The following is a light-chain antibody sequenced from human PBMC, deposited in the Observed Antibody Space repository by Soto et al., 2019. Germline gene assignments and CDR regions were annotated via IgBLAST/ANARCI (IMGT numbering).Light chain of an antibody. CDR2: DAS. CDR3: QQRSNWPYLT. Sequence: EIVLTQSPDTLSLSPGERATLSCRASQSVSGYLDWYQQKPGQAPRLLIYDASNRAYGVPARFRGSGSGTNFTLTIASLEPDDFAVYYCQQRSNWPYLTFGGGTRV. J-gene: IGKJ4*01. CDR1: QSVSGY. V-gene: IGKV3-11*01.